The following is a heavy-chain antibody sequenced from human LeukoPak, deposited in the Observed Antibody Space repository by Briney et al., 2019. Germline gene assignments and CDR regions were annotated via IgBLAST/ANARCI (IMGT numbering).Heavy chain of an antibody. Sequence: PGGSLRLSCAASGFTFSSYAMHWVRQAPGKGLEWVAVISYDGSNKYYADSVKGRFTISRDNSKNTLYLQMNSLRAEDTAVYYCARDTSDSARNDAFDIWGQGTMVTVSS. J-gene: IGHJ3*02. CDR1: GFTFSSYA. CDR3: ARDTSDSARNDAFDI. CDR2: ISYDGSNK. V-gene: IGHV3-30*04. D-gene: IGHD1-14*01.